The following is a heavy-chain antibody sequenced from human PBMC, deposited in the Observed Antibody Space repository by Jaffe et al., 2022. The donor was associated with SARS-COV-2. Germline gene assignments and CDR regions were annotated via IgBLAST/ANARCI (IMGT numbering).Heavy chain of an antibody. Sequence: EVQLVESGGGLVQPGGSLRLSCAVSGFTFSNFWMSWVRQAPGKGLEWVANIRQDGRETYYADSVKGRFTISRDNAKNSFFLQMNSLRAEDTALYYCTKDNWSQQGIDGFDIWGQGTMVTVSS. J-gene: IGHJ3*02. V-gene: IGHV3-7*03. CDR3: TKDNWSQQGIDGFDI. CDR2: IRQDGRET. D-gene: IGHD1-1*01. CDR1: GFTFSNFW.